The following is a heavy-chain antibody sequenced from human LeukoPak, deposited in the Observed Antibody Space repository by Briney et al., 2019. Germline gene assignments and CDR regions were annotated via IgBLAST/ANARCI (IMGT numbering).Heavy chain of an antibody. CDR1: GFTFSSYA. D-gene: IGHD1-1*01. CDR3: ARDGTGTPTLDY. Sequence: GGSLRLSCAASGFTFSSYAMHWVRQAPGKGLEWVAVISYDGSNKYYADSVKGRFTISRDNSKNTLYLQMNSLRAEDTAVYYCARDGTGTPTLDYWGQGTLVTVSS. J-gene: IGHJ4*02. V-gene: IGHV3-30-3*01. CDR2: ISYDGSNK.